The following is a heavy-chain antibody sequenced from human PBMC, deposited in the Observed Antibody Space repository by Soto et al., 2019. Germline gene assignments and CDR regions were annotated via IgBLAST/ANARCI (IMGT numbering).Heavy chain of an antibody. Sequence: QVQLVESGGGVVQPGRSLRLSCAASGFTFSSYGMHWVRQAPGKGLEWVAVIWYDGSNKYYADSVKGRFTISRDNSKNTLYLQMNSLRAEDTAVYYCARDWWEDAFDIWGQGTMVTVSS. CDR1: GFTFSSYG. CDR2: IWYDGSNK. D-gene: IGHD1-26*01. CDR3: ARDWWEDAFDI. J-gene: IGHJ3*02. V-gene: IGHV3-33*01.